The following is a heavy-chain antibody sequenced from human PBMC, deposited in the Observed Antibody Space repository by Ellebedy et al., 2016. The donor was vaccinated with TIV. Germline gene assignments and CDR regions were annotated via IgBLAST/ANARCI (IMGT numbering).Heavy chain of an antibody. V-gene: IGHV3-7*03. D-gene: IGHD3-16*01. J-gene: IGHJ4*02. Sequence: PGGSLRLSCAASGFTFSSFWMTWARQVPGKGLEWVANMDQDGSKTNYVGSVKGRFSISRDNAQNSLYLQMNSLRAEDTAIYYCASSRYYYYVGNTIFAYWGQGTLVTVSS. CDR3: ASSRYYYYVGNTIFAY. CDR1: GFTFSSFW. CDR2: MDQDGSKT.